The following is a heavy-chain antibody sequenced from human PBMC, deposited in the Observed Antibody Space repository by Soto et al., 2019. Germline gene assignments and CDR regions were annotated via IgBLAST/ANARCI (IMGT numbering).Heavy chain of an antibody. J-gene: IGHJ6*03. CDR1: GFTFSSYW. Sequence: PGGSLRLSCAASGFTFSSYWMHWVRQAPGKGLVWVSRINSDGSSTSYADSVKGRFTISRDNAKNTLYPQMNSLRAEDTAVYYCASEPPYYYYYMDVWGKGTTVTVSS. V-gene: IGHV3-74*01. CDR2: INSDGSST. CDR3: ASEPPYYYYYMDV.